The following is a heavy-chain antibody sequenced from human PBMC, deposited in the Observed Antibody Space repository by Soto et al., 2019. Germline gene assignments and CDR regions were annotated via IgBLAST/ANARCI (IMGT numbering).Heavy chain of an antibody. CDR2: INHSGST. CDR1: GGSFSGYY. Sequence: SETLSLTCAVYGGSFSGYYWSWIRQPPGKGLEWIGEINHSGSTNYNPSLKSRVTISVDTSKNQFSLKLSSVTAADTAVYYCARGVSRGRGNVVVVAATFPYYFDYWGQGTLVTVSS. J-gene: IGHJ4*02. D-gene: IGHD2-15*01. V-gene: IGHV4-34*01. CDR3: ARGVSRGRGNVVVVAATFPYYFDY.